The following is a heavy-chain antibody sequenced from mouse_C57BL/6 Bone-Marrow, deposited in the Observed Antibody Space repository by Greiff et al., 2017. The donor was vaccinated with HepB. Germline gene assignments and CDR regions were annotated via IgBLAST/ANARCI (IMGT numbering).Heavy chain of an antibody. Sequence: EVKLVESGAELVRPGSSVKMSCKTSGYTFTSYGINWVKQRPGQGLEWIGYIYIGNGYTEYNEKFKGKATLTSDTSSSTAYMQLSSLTSEDSAIYFCAREPYYYGSSYIDYWGQGTTLTVSS. V-gene: IGHV1-58*01. J-gene: IGHJ2*01. D-gene: IGHD1-1*01. CDR2: IYIGNGYT. CDR1: GYTFTSYG. CDR3: AREPYYYGSSYIDY.